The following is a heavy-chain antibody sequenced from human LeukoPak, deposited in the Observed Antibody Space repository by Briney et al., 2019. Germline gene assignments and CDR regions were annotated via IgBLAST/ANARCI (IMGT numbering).Heavy chain of an antibody. D-gene: IGHD2/OR15-2a*01. Sequence: GGSLRLSCVGSGFTFSSYAMSWVRQAPGKGLEWVSAISGSGGSTYYADSVKGRFTISRDNSKNTLYLQMNSLRAEDTAVYYCAKALTLDYYFDYWGQGTLVTVSS. J-gene: IGHJ4*02. CDR2: ISGSGGST. CDR1: GFTFSSYA. CDR3: AKALTLDYYFDY. V-gene: IGHV3-23*01.